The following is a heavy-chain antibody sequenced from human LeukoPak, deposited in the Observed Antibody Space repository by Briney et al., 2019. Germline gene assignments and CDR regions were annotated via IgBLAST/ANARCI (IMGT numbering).Heavy chain of an antibody. V-gene: IGHV3-74*01. CDR3: ARPGVFGSYS. D-gene: IGHD1-26*01. J-gene: IGHJ4*02. CDR2: INSDGSST. Sequence: GGSLRLSCAASGFTFSSYWMHWVRQAPGKGPVWVSRINSDGSSTSYADSVKGRFTISRDNAKNTLYLQMNSLRAEDTAVYYCARPGVFGSYSWGQGTLVTVSS. CDR1: GFTFSSYW.